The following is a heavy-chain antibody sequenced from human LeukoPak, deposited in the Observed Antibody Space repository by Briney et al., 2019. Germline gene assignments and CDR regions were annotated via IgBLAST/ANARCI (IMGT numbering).Heavy chain of an antibody. Sequence: SETLSLTCTVSGYSISSGYYWGWIRQPPGKGLEWIGSIYHSGSTYYNPSLKSRVTISVDTSKNQFSLKLSSVTAADTAVYYCARDLVFGVVIIVARAAFDYWGQGTLVTVSS. D-gene: IGHD3-3*01. CDR3: ARDLVFGVVIIVARAAFDY. CDR2: IYHSGST. V-gene: IGHV4-38-2*02. CDR1: GYSISSGYY. J-gene: IGHJ4*02.